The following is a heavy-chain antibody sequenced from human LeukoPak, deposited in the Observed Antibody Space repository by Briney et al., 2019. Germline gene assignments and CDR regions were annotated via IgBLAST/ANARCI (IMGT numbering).Heavy chain of an antibody. CDR3: ARAGPRREGYNFDY. CDR2: IYDGGST. D-gene: IGHD5-24*01. CDR1: GGSISTYS. Sequence: SETLSLTCTVSGGSISTYSWSWIRQPPGKGLEWIGLIYDGGSTYYNPSLKSRVSISLDMSKNHVSLKLNSVTSPDTAVHYCARAGPRREGYNFDYWGQGTLVTVSS. J-gene: IGHJ4*02. V-gene: IGHV4-59*01.